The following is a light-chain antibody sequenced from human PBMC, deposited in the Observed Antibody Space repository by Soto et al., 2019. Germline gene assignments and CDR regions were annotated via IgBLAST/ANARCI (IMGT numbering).Light chain of an antibody. CDR2: EVN. CDR3: SAYIASITSHV. J-gene: IGLJ1*01. CDR1: SSDVGSHKS. Sequence: QSALTQPPSVSGSPGQSVTISCSGSSSDVGSHKSVSWYKQAPGTSPKLMIFEVNNRPSGVPDRFSESKSGNTASLTISGLQPEDEADYYCSAYIASITSHVFGTWTKVTV. V-gene: IGLV2-18*02.